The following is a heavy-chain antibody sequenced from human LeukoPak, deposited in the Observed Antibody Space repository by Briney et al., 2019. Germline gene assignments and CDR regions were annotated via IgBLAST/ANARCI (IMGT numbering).Heavy chain of an antibody. J-gene: IGHJ4*02. Sequence: GGSLRLSCAASGFTFSSYAMSWVRQAPGKGLEWVSAISGSGGSTYYADSVKGRFTISRDNSKNTLYLQMNSPRAEDTAVYYCAAAGVYSSSPEWHYWGQGTLVTASS. CDR1: GFTFSSYA. CDR2: ISGSGGST. CDR3: AAAGVYSSSPEWHY. V-gene: IGHV3-23*01. D-gene: IGHD6-13*01.